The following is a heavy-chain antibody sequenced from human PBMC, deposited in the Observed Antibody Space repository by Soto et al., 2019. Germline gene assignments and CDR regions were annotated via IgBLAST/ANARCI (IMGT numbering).Heavy chain of an antibody. J-gene: IGHJ3*02. CDR3: ASPGGDYGDSPDAFDI. Sequence: SETLSLTCTVSGGSISSYYWSWIRQPPGKGLEWIGYIYYSGSTNYNPSLKSRVTISVDTSKNQFSLKLSSVTAADTAVYYCASPGGDYGDSPDAFDIWGQGTMVTV. D-gene: IGHD4-17*01. CDR1: GGSISSYY. CDR2: IYYSGST. V-gene: IGHV4-59*08.